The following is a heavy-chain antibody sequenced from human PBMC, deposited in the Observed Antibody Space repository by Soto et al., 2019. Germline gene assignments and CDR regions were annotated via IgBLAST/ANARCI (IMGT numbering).Heavy chain of an antibody. CDR3: ARSPFSGSYGY. Sequence: PSETLSLTCAVSGGSISSGGYSWSWIRQPPGKGLEWIGYIYHSGSTYYNPSLKSRVTISVDRSKNQFSLKLSSVTAADTAVYYCARSPFSGSYGYWGQGTLVTVSS. D-gene: IGHD1-26*01. J-gene: IGHJ4*02. CDR2: IYHSGST. CDR1: GGSISSGGYS. V-gene: IGHV4-30-2*01.